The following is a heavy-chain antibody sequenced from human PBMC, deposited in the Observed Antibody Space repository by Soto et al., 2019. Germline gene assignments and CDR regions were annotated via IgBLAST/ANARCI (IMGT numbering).Heavy chain of an antibody. V-gene: IGHV3-33*01. CDR1: GFTFSIYG. Sequence: GGSLRLSCAASGFTFSIYGMHWVRQAPGKGLEWVAVIWYDGSNKYYADSVKGRFTISRDNSKNTLYLQMNSLRAEDTAVYYCAREDGYSSSWYTGWFDPWGQGTLVTVSS. J-gene: IGHJ5*02. CDR3: AREDGYSSSWYTGWFDP. CDR2: IWYDGSNK. D-gene: IGHD6-13*01.